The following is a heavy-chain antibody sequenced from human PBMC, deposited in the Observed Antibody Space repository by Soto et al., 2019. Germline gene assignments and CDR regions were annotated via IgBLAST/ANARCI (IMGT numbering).Heavy chain of an antibody. CDR3: AKERNFWSGTAGFDS. CDR1: AFPFSMFA. Sequence: LRLSCVGYAFPFSMFALRWVRQAPGKGLEWISSISGSGGSTYYADSVKGRFTVSRDNSKTTVFLQMNSLRTEDTAVYFCAKERNFWSGTAGFDSWGQGSPVTVSS. D-gene: IGHD3-3*01. CDR2: ISGSGGST. J-gene: IGHJ5*01. V-gene: IGHV3-23*01.